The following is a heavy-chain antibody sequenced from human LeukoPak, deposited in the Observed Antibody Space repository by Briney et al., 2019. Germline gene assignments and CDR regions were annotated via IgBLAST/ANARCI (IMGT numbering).Heavy chain of an antibody. CDR2: IYSGGST. D-gene: IGHD3-10*01. V-gene: IGHV3-53*01. CDR3: ARVRVVRGADY. J-gene: IGHJ4*02. Sequence: GGSLRLSCAASGFTVSSNYMSWVRQAPGKGLERVSVIYSGGSTYYADSVKGRFTISRDNSKNTLYLQMNSLRAEDTAVYYCARVRVVRGADYWGQGTLVTVSS. CDR1: GFTVSSNY.